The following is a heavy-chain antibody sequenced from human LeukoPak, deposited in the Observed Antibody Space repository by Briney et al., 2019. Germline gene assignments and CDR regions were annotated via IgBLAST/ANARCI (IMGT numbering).Heavy chain of an antibody. CDR3: ARDGLRRPPTPYCGGDCPLDY. Sequence: PGRSLRLSCAASRFTFKNYIMHWVRQAPGKGLEWVSGTNWDGGRTGYADSVKGRFTISRDNAKNSLYLQMNSLRVEDTAMYYCARDGLRRPPTPYCGGDCPLDYWGQGTLVSVSS. D-gene: IGHD2-21*02. CDR1: RFTFKNYI. J-gene: IGHJ4*02. V-gene: IGHV3-20*04. CDR2: TNWDGGRT.